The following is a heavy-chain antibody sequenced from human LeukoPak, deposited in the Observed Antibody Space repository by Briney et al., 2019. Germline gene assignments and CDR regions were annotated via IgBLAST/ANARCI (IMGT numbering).Heavy chain of an antibody. V-gene: IGHV3-7*01. Sequence: PGGSLRLSCAASGFTFSSYWMGWVRQAPGKGLEWVANIKQDGSEKYYVDSVKGRFTISRDNAKNSLYLQMNSLRAEDTAVYYCARYGGGASFDYWGQGTLVTVSS. D-gene: IGHD1-26*01. CDR3: ARYGGGASFDY. CDR2: IKQDGSEK. CDR1: GFTFSSYW. J-gene: IGHJ4*02.